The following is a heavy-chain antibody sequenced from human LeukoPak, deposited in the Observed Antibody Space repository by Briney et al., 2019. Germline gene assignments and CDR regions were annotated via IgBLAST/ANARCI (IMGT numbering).Heavy chain of an antibody. V-gene: IGHV4-4*07. D-gene: IGHD3-22*01. Sequence: SETLSLTCTVSGGSISSYYWSWIRQPAGKGLEWIGRIYSSGSTNYNPSLKSRVTISVDTSKNQFSLKLSSVTAADTAVYYCARHVITMIVVVITTTYFDYWGQGTLVTVSS. CDR1: GGSISSYY. CDR2: IYSSGST. J-gene: IGHJ4*02. CDR3: ARHVITMIVVVITTTYFDY.